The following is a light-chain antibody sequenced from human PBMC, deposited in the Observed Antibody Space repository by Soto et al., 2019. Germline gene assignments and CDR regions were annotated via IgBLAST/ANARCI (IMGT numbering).Light chain of an antibody. J-gene: IGKJ5*01. CDR3: QQYDSSPIT. CDR1: QSVSIN. CDR2: GAS. Sequence: DIQMTQSPSSLSASLGDRATITCRASQSVSINLTWYQQKPGQAPKLLIYGASSWQTGIPSRFSGSGSGTDFTLTISSLEPEDFAVYYCQQYDSSPITFGQGTRLEIK. V-gene: IGKV1-39*01.